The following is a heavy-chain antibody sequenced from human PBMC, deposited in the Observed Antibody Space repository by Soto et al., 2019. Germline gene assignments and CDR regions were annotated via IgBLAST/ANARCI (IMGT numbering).Heavy chain of an antibody. Sequence: SVKVSCKASGFTFTSSAVQWVRQARGQRLEWIGWIVVGSGNTNYAQKFQERVTITRDMSTSTAYMELSSLRSDDTAVYYCASESPMVDDYYYYGMDVWGQGTTVTVSS. V-gene: IGHV1-58*01. CDR1: GFTFTSSA. J-gene: IGHJ6*02. CDR3: ASESPMVDDYYYYGMDV. D-gene: IGHD2-8*01. CDR2: IVVGSGNT.